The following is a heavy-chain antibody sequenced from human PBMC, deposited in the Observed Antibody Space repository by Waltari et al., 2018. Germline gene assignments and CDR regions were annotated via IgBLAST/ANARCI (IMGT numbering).Heavy chain of an antibody. J-gene: IGHJ4*02. Sequence: EVQLVQSGAEVKKPGESLKISCKGSGYSFTSYWIGWVRQMPGKGLEWMGIIYPGDSDTRYSPSFQGQVTSSADKSISTAYLQWSSLKASDTAMYYGARRAVHCSSTSCYARYLDYWGQGTLVTVSS. CDR3: ARRAVHCSSTSCYARYLDY. D-gene: IGHD2-2*01. CDR2: IYPGDSDT. V-gene: IGHV5-51*01. CDR1: GYSFTSYW.